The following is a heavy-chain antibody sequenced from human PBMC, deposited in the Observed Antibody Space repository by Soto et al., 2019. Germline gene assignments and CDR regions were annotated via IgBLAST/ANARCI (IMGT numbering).Heavy chain of an antibody. Sequence: LCITRFWMHQVRQAPGKGLEWVAVISYDGSNKYYADSVKGRFTISRDNSKNTLYLQMNSLRAEDTAVYYCAKAPLRFLEWFYFDYWGQGTLVTVSS. CDR2: ISYDGSNK. D-gene: IGHD3-3*01. CDR1: LCITRFW. CDR3: AKAPLRFLEWFYFDY. V-gene: IGHV3-30*18. J-gene: IGHJ4*02.